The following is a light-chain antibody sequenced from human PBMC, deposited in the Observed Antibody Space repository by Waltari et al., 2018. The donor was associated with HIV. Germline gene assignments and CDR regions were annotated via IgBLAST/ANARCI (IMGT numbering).Light chain of an antibody. Sequence: TQSPSSLSASVGDRVTITCRASQSISSYLNWYQQKPGKAPKLLIYAASSLQSGVPSWFSGSGSGTDFTLTISSLQPEDFATYYCQQSYSTPWTFGQGTKVEIK. CDR3: QQSYSTPWT. CDR2: AAS. V-gene: IGKV1-39*01. J-gene: IGKJ1*01. CDR1: QSISSY.